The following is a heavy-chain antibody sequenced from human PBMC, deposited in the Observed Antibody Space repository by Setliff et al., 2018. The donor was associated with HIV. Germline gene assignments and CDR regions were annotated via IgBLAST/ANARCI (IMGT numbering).Heavy chain of an antibody. V-gene: IGHV1-2*06. J-gene: IGHJ6*03. Sequence: ASVKVSCKASGYTFTGYYIHWVRQAPGQGLQWMGRINPNIGSTNYAQNFQGRATMTRDTSVNTAFMELSNLRSDDTAVYYWARDYRTTDILSSGYMDVWGKGTTVTVSS. CDR1: GYTFTGYY. CDR3: ARDYRTTDILSSGYMDV. D-gene: IGHD3-9*01. CDR2: INPNIGST.